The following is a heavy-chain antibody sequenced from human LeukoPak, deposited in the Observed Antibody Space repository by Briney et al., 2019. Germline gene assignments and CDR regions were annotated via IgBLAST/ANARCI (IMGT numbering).Heavy chain of an antibody. V-gene: IGHV3-23*01. CDR3: AKGGGILPTAIRRYFDY. CDR1: GFTFSNYA. J-gene: IGHJ4*02. CDR2: ISGSGGGT. Sequence: GGSLRLSCTASGFTFSNYAMSWVRQAPGKGLEWVSSISGSGGGTYYADSVKGRFTISRDNSKNTLYLQMNGLRAEDTATYYCAKGGGILPTAIRRYFDYWGQGTLVTVSS. D-gene: IGHD2-2*02.